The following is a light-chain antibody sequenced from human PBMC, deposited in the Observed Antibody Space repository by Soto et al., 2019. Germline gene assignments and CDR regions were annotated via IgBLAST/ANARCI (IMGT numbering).Light chain of an antibody. CDR3: QQYGSPLT. J-gene: IGKJ4*01. CDR2: DAS. CDR1: QTVRNNY. Sequence: EFVLTQSPGTLSLSPGERATLSCRASQTVRNNYLAWYQQKPGQAPRFLIYDASSRATGIPDRFSGSGSGTDFTLTISRLEPEDFAVYYCQQYGSPLTFGGGTKVDNK. V-gene: IGKV3-20*01.